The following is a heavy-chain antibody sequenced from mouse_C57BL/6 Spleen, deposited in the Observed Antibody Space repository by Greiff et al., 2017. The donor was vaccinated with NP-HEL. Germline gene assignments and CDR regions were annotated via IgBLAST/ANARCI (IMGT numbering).Heavy chain of an antibody. CDR2: FHPYNDDT. CDR1: GYTFTTYP. J-gene: IGHJ2*01. Sequence: VMLVESGAELVKPGASVKMSCKASGYTFTTYPIEWMKQNHGKSLEWIGNFHPYNDDTKYNEKFKGKATLTVEKSSSTVYLELSRLTSDDSAVYYCARGYDGYYSFDYWGQGTTLTVSS. D-gene: IGHD2-3*01. CDR3: ARGYDGYYSFDY. V-gene: IGHV1-47*01.